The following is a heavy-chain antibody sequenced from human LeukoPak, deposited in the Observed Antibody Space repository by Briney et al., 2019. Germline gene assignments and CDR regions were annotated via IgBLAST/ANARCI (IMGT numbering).Heavy chain of an antibody. V-gene: IGHV3-11*03. CDR1: GFTFSDYY. CDR3: ASTRYYFDY. D-gene: IGHD2-15*01. Sequence: PGGSLRLSCAGSGFTFSDYYMSWIRQAPGKGLEWVSYISSSSSYTNYADSVKGRFTISRDNAKNSLYLQMNSLRAEDTAVYYCASTRYYFDYWGQGTLVTVSS. J-gene: IGHJ4*02. CDR2: ISSSSSYT.